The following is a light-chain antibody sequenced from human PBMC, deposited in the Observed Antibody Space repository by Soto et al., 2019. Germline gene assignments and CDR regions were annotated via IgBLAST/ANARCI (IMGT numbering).Light chain of an antibody. Sequence: QSVLTQSSSASASLGSSVKLTCTLSSGHSSYIIAWHQQQPGKAPRYLMKLEGSGSYNKGSGVPDRFSGSSSGADRYLTISNLQSEDEADYYCETWDSNTRVFGGGTKPTVL. CDR1: SGHSSYI. CDR2: LEGSGSY. J-gene: IGLJ3*02. CDR3: ETWDSNTRV. V-gene: IGLV4-60*03.